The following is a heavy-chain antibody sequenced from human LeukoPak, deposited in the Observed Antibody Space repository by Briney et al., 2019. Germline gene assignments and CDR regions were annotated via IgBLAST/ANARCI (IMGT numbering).Heavy chain of an antibody. CDR3: AIEYSGYGYFDY. Sequence: ASVTVSCKASGYTFTSYGITWVRQAPGQGLEWMGWVSGDSTNTNLAQRFQDRVTMTTDTSTNTAYMELGSLRSDDTAVYYCAIEYSGYGYFDYWGQGTLDTVSS. J-gene: IGHJ4*02. D-gene: IGHD5-12*01. V-gene: IGHV1-18*01. CDR2: VSGDSTNT. CDR1: GYTFTSYG.